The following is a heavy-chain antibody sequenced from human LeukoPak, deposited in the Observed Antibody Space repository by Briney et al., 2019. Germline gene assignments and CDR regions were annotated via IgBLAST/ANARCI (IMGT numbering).Heavy chain of an antibody. J-gene: IGHJ6*02. CDR1: GGTFSSYA. D-gene: IGHD1-26*01. Sequence: SVKVSCKASGGTFSSYAISWVRQAPGQGLEWMGRIIPILGIASYAQKFQGRVTITADKSTSTAYMELSSLRSEDTAVYYCAQGSGSYYDQIRSWVNYYYYYGMDVWGQGTTVTVSS. CDR2: IIPILGIA. CDR3: AQGSGSYYDQIRSWVNYYYYYGMDV. V-gene: IGHV1-69*04.